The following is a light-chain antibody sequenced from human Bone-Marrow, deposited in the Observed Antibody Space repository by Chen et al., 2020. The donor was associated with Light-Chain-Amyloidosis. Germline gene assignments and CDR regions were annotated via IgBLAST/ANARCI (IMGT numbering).Light chain of an antibody. Sequence: SYVLIQPSSVSVAPGQTAPIACGGNNLGSKSVHWYQQTPGQAPLLVVYDDSDRPTGIPERLSGSNSGKTDTLTISRVEAGDEADYYCQVWDRSSDRPVFGGGTKLTVL. V-gene: IGLV3-21*02. CDR2: DDS. CDR3: QVWDRSSDRPV. CDR1: NLGSKS. J-gene: IGLJ3*02.